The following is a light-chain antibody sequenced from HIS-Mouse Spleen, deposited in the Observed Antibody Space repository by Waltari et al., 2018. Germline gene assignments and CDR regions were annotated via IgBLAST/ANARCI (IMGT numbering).Light chain of an antibody. V-gene: IGLV3-10*01. CDR3: YSTDSSGNHRV. Sequence: SYELTQPPSVSVSPGQTARITCSGDALPKKYAYWYQQKSGQAPVLVIYEDSKRPSGFPEGVACASSGTMATLTISGAQVEDEADYYCYSTDSSGNHRVFGGGTKLTVL. CDR2: EDS. J-gene: IGLJ2*01. CDR1: ALPKKY.